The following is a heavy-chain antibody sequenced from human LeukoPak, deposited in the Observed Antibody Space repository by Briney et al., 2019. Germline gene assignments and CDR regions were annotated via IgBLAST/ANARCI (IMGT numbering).Heavy chain of an antibody. J-gene: IGHJ3*02. CDR3: AKDTPVGGAFDI. D-gene: IGHD1-26*01. V-gene: IGHV3-21*01. CDR1: GFTFSSYS. CDR2: ISSSSSYI. Sequence: GGSLRLSCAASGFTFSSYSMNWVRQAPGKGLEWVSSISSSSSYIYYADSVKGRFTISRDNAKNSLYLQMNSLRAEDTAVYYCAKDTPVGGAFDIWGQGTMVTVSS.